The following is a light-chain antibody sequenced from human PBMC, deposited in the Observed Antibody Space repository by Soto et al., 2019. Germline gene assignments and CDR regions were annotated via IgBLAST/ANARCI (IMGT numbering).Light chain of an antibody. CDR1: SSDIGGYNF. V-gene: IGLV2-14*01. CDR3: NSYRTVSTYV. Sequence: QSALTQPASVSGSPGQSITIACTGTSSDIGGYNFVSWYQQHPGKAPKLLIYDVGNRPSGVSNRFPGSKSGSTASLTISGLQAEDEAHYYCNSYRTVSTYVFGTGTKLTVL. J-gene: IGLJ1*01. CDR2: DVG.